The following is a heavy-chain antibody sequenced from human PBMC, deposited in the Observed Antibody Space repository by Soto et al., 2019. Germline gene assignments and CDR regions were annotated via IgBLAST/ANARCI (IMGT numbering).Heavy chain of an antibody. D-gene: IGHD4-17*01. J-gene: IGHJ6*02. CDR1: GYTFTSYD. CDR3: ASGLLLAPTVNNYYYGMDV. V-gene: IGHV1-8*01. CDR2: MNPNSGNT. Sequence: QVQLVQSGAEVKKPGASVKVSCKASGYTFTSYDINWVRQATGQGLEWMGWMNPNSGNTGYAQKFQDRVNMTRNTSISTAYMELSSLRSEDTAVYYCASGLLLAPTVNNYYYGMDVWGQGTTVTVSS.